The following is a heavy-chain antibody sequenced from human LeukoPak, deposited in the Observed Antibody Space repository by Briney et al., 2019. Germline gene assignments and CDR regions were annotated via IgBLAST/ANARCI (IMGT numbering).Heavy chain of an antibody. CDR1: GDSITTDDYY. Sequence: PSETLSLTCTVSGDSITTDDYYWSWIRQHPEKGLEWIGYISDIGSTYYKPSLKSRLFLSVDTSKNQFSLTLSSVTAADTAVYYCASGRGNVSLIKYSKLGYFDLWGRGALVTVSS. CDR3: ASGRGNVSLIKYSKLGYFDL. V-gene: IGHV4-31*03. CDR2: ISDIGST. D-gene: IGHD4-11*01. J-gene: IGHJ4*02.